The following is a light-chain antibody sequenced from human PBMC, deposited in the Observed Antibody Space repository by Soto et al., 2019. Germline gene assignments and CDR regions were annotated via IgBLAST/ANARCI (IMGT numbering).Light chain of an antibody. CDR2: GTS. V-gene: IGKV1-12*01. J-gene: IGKJ1*01. Sequence: DLQMTQSPSSVSASVGDRVTITCRASQGISGWLAWYQQKAGKATKLLIFGTSTLKGGVPSRISGSKSSTDFTLTISILQQEDFATYYWQQANCFHWTFGQGTKVEIK. CDR1: QGISGW. CDR3: QQANCFHWT.